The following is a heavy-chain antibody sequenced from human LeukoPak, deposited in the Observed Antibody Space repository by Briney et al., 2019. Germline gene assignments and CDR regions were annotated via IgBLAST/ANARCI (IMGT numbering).Heavy chain of an antibody. Sequence: SETLSLTCTGSGGSISSGSYYRRWIRQPAGKGLEWIGRIYTTASTNYNPSLKSRVTISVDTSKNQFSLKLRTVTAADTVVYYCARAHTGLAAAGYDYWGQGTLVTVSS. CDR2: IYTTAST. CDR1: GGSISSGSYY. D-gene: IGHD6-13*01. CDR3: ARAHTGLAAAGYDY. J-gene: IGHJ4*02. V-gene: IGHV4-61*02.